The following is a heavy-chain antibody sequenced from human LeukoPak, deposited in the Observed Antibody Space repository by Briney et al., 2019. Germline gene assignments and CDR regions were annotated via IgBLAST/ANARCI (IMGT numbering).Heavy chain of an antibody. CDR3: TRAGSYDFLIDF. D-gene: IGHD3-9*01. Sequence: GGSLRLSCAGYGFTFRDFGLTWFRQAPGKGLEWVGFIRSKANDATPQYAASVKGRFIISRDDSKSIAYLQMNSLKTEDTGKYYCTRAGSYDFLIDFWGQGTVVTVSS. J-gene: IGHJ4*02. CDR2: IRSKANDATP. CDR1: GFTFRDFG. V-gene: IGHV3-49*03.